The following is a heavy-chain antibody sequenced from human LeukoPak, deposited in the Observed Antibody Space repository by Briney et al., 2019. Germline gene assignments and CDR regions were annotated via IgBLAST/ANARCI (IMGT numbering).Heavy chain of an antibody. V-gene: IGHV1-46*01. J-gene: IGHJ4*02. CDR1: GYTFTNYH. CDR2: IHPDGGGT. CDR3: ARPTPEDHETSGSINSVYLFHY. D-gene: IGHD3-22*01. Sequence: ASVKVSCKISGYTFTNYHIHWVRQAPGQEPEWMGIIHPDGGGTTYAQKFQGRVTMTSDLSTSTVYMQLNSLRFEDPAVYYCARPTPEDHETSGSINSVYLFHYWGQGTLVTVSS.